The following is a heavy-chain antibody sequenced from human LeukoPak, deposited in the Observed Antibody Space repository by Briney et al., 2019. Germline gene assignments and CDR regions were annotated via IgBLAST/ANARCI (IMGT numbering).Heavy chain of an antibody. Sequence: PGGSLRLSCAASGFSFSSYWMHWVRQAPGKGLEWVSSISGSGGSTNYADSVKGRFTISRDNSKNTLYLQMNSLRAEDTALYYCAKVLSVYYFDYWGQGTLVTVSS. J-gene: IGHJ4*02. CDR1: GFSFSSYW. D-gene: IGHD5/OR15-5a*01. CDR2: ISGSGGST. CDR3: AKVLSVYYFDY. V-gene: IGHV3-23*01.